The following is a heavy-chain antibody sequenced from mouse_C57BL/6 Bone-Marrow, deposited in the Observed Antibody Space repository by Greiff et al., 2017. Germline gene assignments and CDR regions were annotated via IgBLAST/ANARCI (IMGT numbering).Heavy chain of an antibody. J-gene: IGHJ2*01. V-gene: IGHV1-76*01. CDR2: IDPGSGNT. CDR3: ARALLREDY. Sequence: QVQLQQSGAELVRPGASVKLSCKASGYTFTDYYINWVKQRPGQGLEWIARIDPGSGNTYYNEKFKGKATLTAEKSYSTAYMHRISLTSEDSAVYFCARALLREDYWGQGTTLTVSS. CDR1: GYTFTDYY. D-gene: IGHD1-1*01.